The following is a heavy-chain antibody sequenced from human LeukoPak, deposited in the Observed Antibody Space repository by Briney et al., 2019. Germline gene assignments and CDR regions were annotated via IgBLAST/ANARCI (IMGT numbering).Heavy chain of an antibody. D-gene: IGHD3-22*01. J-gene: IGHJ4*02. V-gene: IGHV3-30*03. CDR1: GFTFSSYG. Sequence: GRSLRLSCAASGFTFSSYGMHWVRQAPGKGLEWVAVISYDGGNKYYADSVKGRFTISRDNSKDTPYLQMNSLRAEDTAVYYCARDLVGGWDDSSGYYYGYFDYWGQGTLVTVSS. CDR2: ISYDGGNK. CDR3: ARDLVGGWDDSSGYYYGYFDY.